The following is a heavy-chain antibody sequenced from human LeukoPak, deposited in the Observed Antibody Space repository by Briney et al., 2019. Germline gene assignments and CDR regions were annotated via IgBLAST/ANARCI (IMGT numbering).Heavy chain of an antibody. CDR2: ISGSGGST. J-gene: IGHJ3*02. D-gene: IGHD3-22*01. V-gene: IGHV3-23*01. CDR1: GFTFSSYA. CDR3: AKSINYYYDSSGYYRAFDI. Sequence: GGSLRLSCAASGFTFSSYAMSWVRQAPGKGLEGVSAISGSGGSTYYADSVKGRFTISRDNSKNTLYLQMNSLRAEDTAVYYCAKSINYYYDSSGYYRAFDIWGQGTMVTVSS.